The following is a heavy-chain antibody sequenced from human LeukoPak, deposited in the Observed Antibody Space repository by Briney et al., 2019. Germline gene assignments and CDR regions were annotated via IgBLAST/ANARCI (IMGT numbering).Heavy chain of an antibody. CDR2: IYTTGNT. D-gene: IGHD3-10*01. CDR1: GGSIGRFF. Sequence: SETLSLTCTVSGGSIGRFFWTWLRQPPGEGLEWFARIYTTGNTNYTPSLQSRVSISIDTSRSHFSLTLTSVTAADTAVYFCARDRSGLSPSTSDYWGQGALVTVSS. V-gene: IGHV4-4*07. J-gene: IGHJ4*02. CDR3: ARDRSGLSPSTSDY.